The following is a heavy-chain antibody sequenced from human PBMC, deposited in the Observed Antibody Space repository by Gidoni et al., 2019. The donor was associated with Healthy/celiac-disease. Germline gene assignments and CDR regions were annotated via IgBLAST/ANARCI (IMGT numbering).Heavy chain of an antibody. J-gene: IGHJ4*02. CDR1: YFTGGAYA. V-gene: IGHV3-49*03. D-gene: IGHD5-12*01. CDR3: TRDGYNYISFY. CDR2: SRSKADGGTT. Sequence: EVQLVASEVGLVQQRRSLRLSGTASYFTGGAYAMSWFRQPPGKGLGWVGFSRSKADGGTTEYAASVKGRFTISRDDAKSIAYLQMNTLKTEDTAVYYCTRDGYNYISFYWGQGTLVTVSS.